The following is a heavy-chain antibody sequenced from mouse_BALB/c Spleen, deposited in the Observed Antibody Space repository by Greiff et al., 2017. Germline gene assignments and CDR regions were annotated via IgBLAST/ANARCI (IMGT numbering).Heavy chain of an antibody. D-gene: IGHD1-1*01. CDR3: ARRYYGFDY. CDR1: GFAFSSYD. CDR2: ISSGGGST. J-gene: IGHJ2*01. Sequence: EVKVVESGGGLVKPGGSLKLSCAASGFAFSSYDMSWVRQTPEKRLEWVAYISSGGGSTYYPDTVKGRFTISRDNAKNTLYLQMSSLKSEDTAMYYCARRYYGFDYWGQGTTLTVSS. V-gene: IGHV5-12-1*01.